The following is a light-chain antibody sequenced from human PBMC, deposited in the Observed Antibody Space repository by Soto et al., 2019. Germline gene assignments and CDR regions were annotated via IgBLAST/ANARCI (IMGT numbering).Light chain of an antibody. CDR1: QSVDIS. CDR2: GAS. CDR3: QQYRNWPRT. J-gene: IGKJ1*01. V-gene: IGKV3-15*01. Sequence: ETVVTLSPASLSVSPGDRVTVSCRASQSVDISLAWYQQRPGQAPRLLVYGASTKATDMPGRFSGRGSGTECTLAINNLQSEDFAVYYCQQYRNWPRTFGQGTK.